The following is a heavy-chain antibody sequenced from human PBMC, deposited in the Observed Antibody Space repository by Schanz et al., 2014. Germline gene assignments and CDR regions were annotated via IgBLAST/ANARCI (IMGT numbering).Heavy chain of an antibody. V-gene: IGHV1-18*01. CDR1: GYTFTTYY. CDR2: ISANNCHA. D-gene: IGHD3-10*01. CDR3: ARAKLFGDMDV. Sequence: QVQLLQSGAEVKKPGASMKVSCKASGYTFTTYYMLWVRQAPGQGLEWMGWISANNCHADYAQKLQGRVSFTTDTSTSTAFMELRNLRSDVTAGYYCARAKLFGDMDVWGQGTTVTVSS. J-gene: IGHJ6*02.